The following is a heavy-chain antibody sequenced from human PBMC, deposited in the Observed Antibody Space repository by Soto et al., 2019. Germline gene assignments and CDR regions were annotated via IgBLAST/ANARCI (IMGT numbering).Heavy chain of an antibody. V-gene: IGHV3-30*18. D-gene: IGHD6-13*01. CDR3: AKRGHSTSWYTDY. CDR1: GFTFSSYG. Sequence: QVQLVESGGGVVQPGRSLRLSCAASGFTFSSYGMHWVRQAPGKGLEWMTVISYDGSNKYYADSVKGRFTISRDNSKSTLYLQMNSLKAEDTAVYYCAKRGHSTSWYTDYWGQGTLVTVSS. CDR2: ISYDGSNK. J-gene: IGHJ4*02.